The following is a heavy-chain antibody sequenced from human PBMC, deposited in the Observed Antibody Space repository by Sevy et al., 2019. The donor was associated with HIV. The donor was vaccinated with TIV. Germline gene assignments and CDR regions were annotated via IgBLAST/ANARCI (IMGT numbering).Heavy chain of an antibody. D-gene: IGHD6-13*01. J-gene: IGHJ5*02. CDR2: ISSSSSYI. Sequence: GGSLRLSCAASGFTFSSYSMNWVRQAPGKGLEWVSSISSSSSYIYYADSVRGRFTISRDNAKNSLYLQMNSLRAEETAVYYCARDSLSSSWYGVLDPWGQGTLVTVSS. V-gene: IGHV3-21*01. CDR3: ARDSLSSSWYGVLDP. CDR1: GFTFSSYS.